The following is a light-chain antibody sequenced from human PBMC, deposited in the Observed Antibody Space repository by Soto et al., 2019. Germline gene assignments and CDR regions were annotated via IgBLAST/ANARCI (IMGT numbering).Light chain of an antibody. J-gene: IGLJ2*01. CDR3: LLSYSGAVV. CDR2: DVS. CDR1: SSDVGSYNY. Sequence: QSVLTQPASVSGSPGQSITISCTGTSSDVGSYNYVSWYQQHPGKAPKLMIYDVSYRPSGVSNRFSGSKSGNTASLTISGLQAEDEADYYCLLSYSGAVVFGGGTKLTVL. V-gene: IGLV2-14*03.